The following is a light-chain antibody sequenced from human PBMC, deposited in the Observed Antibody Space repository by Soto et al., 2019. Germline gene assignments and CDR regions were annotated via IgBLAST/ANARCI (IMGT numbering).Light chain of an antibody. Sequence: EIVMTQSPAPLSVSPGERATLSCRASQSVSSNLAWYQQKPGQAPRLLIYGASTRATGIPARFSGSGSGTEFTLNISSLQSEDFAVYYCQQYNNWPGTFGQGTRLEIK. CDR2: GAS. CDR3: QQYNNWPGT. V-gene: IGKV3-15*01. J-gene: IGKJ5*01. CDR1: QSVSSN.